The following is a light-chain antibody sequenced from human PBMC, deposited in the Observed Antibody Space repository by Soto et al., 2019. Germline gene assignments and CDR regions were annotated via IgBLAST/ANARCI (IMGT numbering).Light chain of an antibody. CDR3: CSYASASTRVI. CDR2: DVN. V-gene: IGLV2-14*03. Sequence: QSALTQPASVSGSPGQSITISCTGTGSDVGGYNFVSWYQQHPGKAPKLMIYDVNIRPPGVSNRFSGSKSGNTASLTISGLQAEDEADYYCCSYASASTRVIFGGGTKVTVL. J-gene: IGLJ2*01. CDR1: GSDVGGYNF.